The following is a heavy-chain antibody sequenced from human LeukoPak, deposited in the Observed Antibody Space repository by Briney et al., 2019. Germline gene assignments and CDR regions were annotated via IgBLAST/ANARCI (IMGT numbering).Heavy chain of an antibody. D-gene: IGHD3-3*01. CDR1: GFSFSDYY. J-gene: IGHJ4*02. CDR2: ISSSYI. V-gene: IGHV3-11*06. Sequence: GGSLRLSCAASGFSFSDYYMSWVRQAPGKGLEWVSYISSSYIYYADSVKGRFTISRDIAKNTLYLQMNSLRAEDTGVYYCAKDHYWSIDYWGRGTLVTVSS. CDR3: AKDHYWSIDY.